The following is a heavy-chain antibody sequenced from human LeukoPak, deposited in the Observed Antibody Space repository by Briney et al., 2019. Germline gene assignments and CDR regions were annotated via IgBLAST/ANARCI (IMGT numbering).Heavy chain of an antibody. D-gene: IGHD2-15*01. CDR2: INPNSGGT. V-gene: IGHV1-2*02. CDR1: GYTFTGYY. J-gene: IGHJ4*02. Sequence: ASVKVSCKASGYTFTGYYMNWVRQAPGQGLEWMGWINPNSGGTNYAQKFQGRVTMTRDTSISTAYMELSRLRSDDTAVYYCARWGYCRGGSCYATNRFYDYWGQGTLVTVSS. CDR3: ARWGYCRGGSCYATNRFYDY.